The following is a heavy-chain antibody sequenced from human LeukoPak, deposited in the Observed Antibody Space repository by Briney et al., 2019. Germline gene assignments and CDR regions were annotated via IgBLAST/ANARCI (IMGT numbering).Heavy chain of an antibody. Sequence: PGGSLRLSCAASGFTFSRYWMTWVRQAPGTGLELVANIKEDGSEKYYVDSVKGRFTVSRDNAKNSLYLQMNSLRAEDTAVYYCARRVSGTSSYYFDYWGQGTLVTVSS. CDR2: IKEDGSEK. D-gene: IGHD3-10*01. CDR3: ARRVSGTSSYYFDY. J-gene: IGHJ4*02. CDR1: GFTFSRYW. V-gene: IGHV3-7*01.